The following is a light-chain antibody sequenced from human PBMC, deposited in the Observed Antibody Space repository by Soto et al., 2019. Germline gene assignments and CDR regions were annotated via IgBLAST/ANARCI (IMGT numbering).Light chain of an antibody. J-gene: IGKJ1*01. V-gene: IGKV3-15*01. Sequence: EIVMTQSPATLSVSPGERATLSCRASQSVSSNLAWYQQKRGQAPSLLIYGASTRATGVPARFSGSGSGTVFTLTISSLQPDDFATYYCQQYTYNSRTFGPGTKVDI. CDR1: QSVSSN. CDR2: GAS. CDR3: QQYTYNSRT.